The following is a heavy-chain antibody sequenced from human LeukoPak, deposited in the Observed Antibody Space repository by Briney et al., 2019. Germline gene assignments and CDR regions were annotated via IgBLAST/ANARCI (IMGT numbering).Heavy chain of an antibody. J-gene: IGHJ4*02. V-gene: IGHV4-59*12. D-gene: IGHD4-17*01. CDR1: GFTFSNAW. Sequence: PGGSLRLSCAASGFTFSNAWMSWIRQPPGKGLEWIGSIYYNGSTYYSPSLKSRVTISLDTSKNRFSLNLSSVTAADTALYYCARDRYGDLNYWGQGTLVTVSS. CDR3: ARDRYGDLNY. CDR2: IYYNGST.